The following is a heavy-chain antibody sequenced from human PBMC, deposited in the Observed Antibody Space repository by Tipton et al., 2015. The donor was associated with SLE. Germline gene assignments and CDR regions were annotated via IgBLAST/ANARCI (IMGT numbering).Heavy chain of an antibody. J-gene: IGHJ4*02. Sequence: LRLSCAVYGGSFSGYYWSWIRQPPGKGLEWIGEINHSGSTNYNPSLKSRVTISVDTSKNQFSLKLSSVTAADTAMYYCARITIFGVVLFDYWGQGTLVTVSS. D-gene: IGHD3-3*01. CDR3: ARITIFGVVLFDY. CDR2: INHSGST. CDR1: GGSFSGYY. V-gene: IGHV4-34*01.